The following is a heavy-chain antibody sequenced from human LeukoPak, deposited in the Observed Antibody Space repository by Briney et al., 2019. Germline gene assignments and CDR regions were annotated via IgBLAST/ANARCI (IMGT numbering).Heavy chain of an antibody. CDR2: IKQDGSEK. V-gene: IGHV3-7*01. J-gene: IGHJ4*02. Sequence: GGSLRLSCAASGFTFSSYWMSWVRQAPGKGLEWVANIKQDGSEKYSVDSVKGRFTISRDNAKNSLFLQMNSLRADDTAVYYCTRATAKQQLVSPLGYWGQGTLVTVSS. CDR3: TRATAKQQLVSPLGY. D-gene: IGHD6-13*01. CDR1: GFTFSSYW.